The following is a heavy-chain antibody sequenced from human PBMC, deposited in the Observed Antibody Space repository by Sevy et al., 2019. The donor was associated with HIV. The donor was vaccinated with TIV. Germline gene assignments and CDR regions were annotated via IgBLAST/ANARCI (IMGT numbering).Heavy chain of an antibody. V-gene: IGHV1-18*04. CDR3: ARYCSSTSCYTVDRKLDY. Sequence: ASVKVSCKASGYTFTNYGINWVQQAPGQGLEWMGWSSAYNGNTEYEQNFQGRVTMTTDTSTSTAYMELRSLRSDDTAVYYCARYCSSTSCYTVDRKLDYWGQRTLVTVSS. CDR2: SSAYNGNT. J-gene: IGHJ4*02. CDR1: GYTFTNYG. D-gene: IGHD2-2*02.